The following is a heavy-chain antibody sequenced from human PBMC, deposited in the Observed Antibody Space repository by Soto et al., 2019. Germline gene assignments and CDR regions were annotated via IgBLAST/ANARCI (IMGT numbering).Heavy chain of an antibody. V-gene: IGHV4-30-2*01. D-gene: IGHD3-3*01. CDR3: ARVYYDFWSGYYRNWFDP. Sequence: SETLSLTCDVSGGSINNVPYSWSWIRQPPGKGLEWIGYIFHSGSTYYNPSLKSRVTISIDRSKTQFSLKLTSVTAADTAVYYCARVYYDFWSGYYRNWFDPWGQGTLVTVSS. CDR1: GGSINNVPYS. CDR2: IFHSGST. J-gene: IGHJ5*02.